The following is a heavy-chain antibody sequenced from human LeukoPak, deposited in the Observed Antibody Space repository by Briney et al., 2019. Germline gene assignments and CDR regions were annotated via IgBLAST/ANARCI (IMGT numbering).Heavy chain of an antibody. D-gene: IGHD6-13*01. CDR2: ISGGGATT. Sequence: AGSLRLSCAASGFTFSSYAMSWVRQAPGKGLEWVSDISGGGATTFYADSVKGRFTISRDNSKNTLYLQLSSLRAEDTAVYYCAKSTGYSTTGRDFDSWGRGTLVTVSS. V-gene: IGHV3-23*01. CDR3: AKSTGYSTTGRDFDS. CDR1: GFTFSSYA. J-gene: IGHJ4*02.